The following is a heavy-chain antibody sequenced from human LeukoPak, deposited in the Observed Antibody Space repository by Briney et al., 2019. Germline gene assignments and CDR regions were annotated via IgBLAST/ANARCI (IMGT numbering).Heavy chain of an antibody. V-gene: IGHV4-34*01. D-gene: IGHD2-15*01. CDR2: INHSGST. CDR3: ARGYCSGGSCYLFDY. Sequence: SETLSLTCAVYGGSFSGYYWSWIRQPPGKGLEWIGEINHSGSTNYNPSLKSRVTISVDTSKNQFSLKLSSVTAADTAVYYCARGYCSGGSCYLFDYWGQGTPVTVSS. CDR1: GGSFSGYY. J-gene: IGHJ4*02.